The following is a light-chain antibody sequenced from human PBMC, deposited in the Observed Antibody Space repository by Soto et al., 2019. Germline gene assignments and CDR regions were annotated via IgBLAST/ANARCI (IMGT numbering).Light chain of an antibody. CDR3: QQSYSTPLT. V-gene: IGKV1-39*01. CDR1: QSISNY. CDR2: AAS. Sequence: DIQVTQSPSSLSASVGDRVTITCRASQSISNYLNWYQQKPGKAPKVLIYAASSLQSGVPSRFSGSGSGTDFTLTISSLQPEDFATYYCQQSYSTPLTFGGGTKVDIK. J-gene: IGKJ4*01.